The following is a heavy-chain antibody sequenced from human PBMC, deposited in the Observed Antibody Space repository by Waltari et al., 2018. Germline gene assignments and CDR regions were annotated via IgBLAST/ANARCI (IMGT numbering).Heavy chain of an antibody. D-gene: IGHD2-2*02. CDR2: IYYSGST. Sequence: VQLVESGGGLVKPGGALRLSCTASGFTFSSYSMNWVRQAPGKGLEWIGSIYYSGSTDYNPSLKSRVTISVDTSKNQFSLKLSSVTAADTAVYYCARHCSSSSCYRDWGQGTLVTVSS. V-gene: IGHV4-59*05. CDR1: GFTFSSYSMN. CDR3: ARHCSSSSCYRD. J-gene: IGHJ4*02.